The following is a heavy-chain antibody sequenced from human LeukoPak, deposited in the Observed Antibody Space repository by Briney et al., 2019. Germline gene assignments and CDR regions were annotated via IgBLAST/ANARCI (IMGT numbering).Heavy chain of an antibody. V-gene: IGHV1-8*01. CDR3: ARTMYCYDSGSYQTLFGY. D-gene: IGHD3-10*01. J-gene: IGHJ4*02. CDR1: GYTFTSYD. Sequence: ASVKVSCKASGYTFTSYDINWVLESTGQGLEWMGWMNPNSGNTGYAQKFQGRVTMTRNTSISTAYMELSSLRSEDTAVYYCARTMYCYDSGSYQTLFGYWGQGTLVTVSS. CDR2: MNPNSGNT.